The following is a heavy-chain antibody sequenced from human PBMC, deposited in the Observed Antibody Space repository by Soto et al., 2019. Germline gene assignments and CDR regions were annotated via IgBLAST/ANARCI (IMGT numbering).Heavy chain of an antibody. J-gene: IGHJ6*02. CDR3: ARDPYYDFWSGYYPHEAYYYYYGMDV. CDR1: GFTFSSYS. CDR2: ISSSSSYI. D-gene: IGHD3-3*01. Sequence: GGLRLSCAASGFTFSSYSMNWVRQAPGKGLEWVSSISSSSSYIYYADSVKGRFTISRDNAKNSLYLQMNSLRAEDTAVYYCARDPYYDFWSGYYPHEAYYYYYGMDVWGQGTTVTVSS. V-gene: IGHV3-21*01.